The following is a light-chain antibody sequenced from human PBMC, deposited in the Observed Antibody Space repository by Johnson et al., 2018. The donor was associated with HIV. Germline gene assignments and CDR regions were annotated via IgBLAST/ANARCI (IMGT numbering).Light chain of an antibody. Sequence: QSVLTQPPSVSAAPGQKVTISCSGTKSNIGNNYVSWYQQFPGTAPKLLIYENNKRSSGIPDRFSGSKSGTSATLGITGLQTGDEADYYSGTWDSSLRGGVLESGTKVTVL. CDR2: ENN. CDR1: KSNIGNNY. J-gene: IGLJ1*01. V-gene: IGLV1-51*02. CDR3: GTWDSSLRGGV.